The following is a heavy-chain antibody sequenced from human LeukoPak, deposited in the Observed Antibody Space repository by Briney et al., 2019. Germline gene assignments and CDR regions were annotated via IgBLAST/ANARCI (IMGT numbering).Heavy chain of an antibody. CDR2: ISYDGSNK. J-gene: IGHJ6*04. Sequence: PGRSLRLSCAASGFTFSSYGMRWVRQAPGKGLEWVAVISYDGSNKYYADSVKGRFTISRDNSKNTLYLQMNSLRAEDTAVYYCAKGQAQDATLYYYYGMDVWGKGTTVTVSS. CDR1: GFTFSSYG. D-gene: IGHD2-15*01. CDR3: AKGQAQDATLYYYYGMDV. V-gene: IGHV3-30*18.